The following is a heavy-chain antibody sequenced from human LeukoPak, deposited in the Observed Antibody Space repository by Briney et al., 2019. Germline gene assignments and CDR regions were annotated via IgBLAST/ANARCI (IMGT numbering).Heavy chain of an antibody. Sequence: GASVKVSCKXSGYTFTSYDINWVRQATGQGLERMGWMNPNSGNTGYAQKFQGRVTMTRNTSISTAYMELSSLRSEDTAVYYCARGYDFWSGYYSNNWFDPWGQGTLVTVSS. CDR2: MNPNSGNT. V-gene: IGHV1-8*01. D-gene: IGHD3-3*01. CDR3: ARGYDFWSGYYSNNWFDP. J-gene: IGHJ5*02. CDR1: GYTFTSYD.